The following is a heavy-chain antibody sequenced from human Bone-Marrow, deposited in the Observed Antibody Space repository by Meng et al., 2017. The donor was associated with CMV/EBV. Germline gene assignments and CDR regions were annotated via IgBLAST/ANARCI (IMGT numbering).Heavy chain of an antibody. CDR3: ASKESYFYDSNYYGMDV. J-gene: IGHJ6*02. CDR1: GFTFSSYG. V-gene: IGHV3-30*02. CDR2: IRYDGSNK. Sequence: GGSLRLSCAASGFTFSSYGMHWVRQAPGKGLEWVAFIRYDGSNKYYADSVKGRFTISRDNSKNTLYLQMNSLRAEDTAVYYCASKESYFYDSNYYGMDVWGQGTTVTVSS. D-gene: IGHD3-22*01.